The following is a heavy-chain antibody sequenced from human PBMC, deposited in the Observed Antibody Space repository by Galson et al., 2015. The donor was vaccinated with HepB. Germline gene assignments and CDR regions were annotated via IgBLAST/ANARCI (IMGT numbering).Heavy chain of an antibody. CDR3: ARDWTEYTKSSSEGREMFRYYGMDV. Sequence: SLRLSCAASGFIFSDFFINWVRQAPGKGLEWISYISDTGAFTNYADSVKGRFTISRDNGKNAVYLQMNSLGVEDTAVYYCARDWTEYTKSSSEGREMFRYYGMDVWGQGTTVTVSS. CDR1: GFIFSDFF. CDR2: ISDTGAFT. J-gene: IGHJ6*02. D-gene: IGHD3-16*01. V-gene: IGHV3-11*06.